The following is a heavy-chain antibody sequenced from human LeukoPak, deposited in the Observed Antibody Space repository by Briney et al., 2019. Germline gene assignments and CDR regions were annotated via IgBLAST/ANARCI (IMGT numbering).Heavy chain of an antibody. D-gene: IGHD3-10*01. V-gene: IGHV1-8*02. Sequence: ASVTVSCKASGYTFTGYYMHWVRQATGQGLEWMGWMNPNSGNTGYAQKFQGRVTMTRNTSISTAYMELSSLRSEDTAVYYCAREFGELVDHFDYWGQGTLVTVSS. CDR3: AREFGELVDHFDY. CDR2: MNPNSGNT. J-gene: IGHJ4*02. CDR1: GYTFTGYY.